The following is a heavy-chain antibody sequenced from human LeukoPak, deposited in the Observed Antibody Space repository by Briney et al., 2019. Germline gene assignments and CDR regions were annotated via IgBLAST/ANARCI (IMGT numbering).Heavy chain of an antibody. V-gene: IGHV3-23*01. CDR1: GFTFSSYA. Sequence: PGGSLRLSCAASGFTFSSYAMSWVRQAPGKGLEWVSAISGSGGSTYYADSVKGRFTISRDNAKNSLYLQMNSLRAEDTAVYYCAREVRGWYYFDYWGQGTLVTVSS. D-gene: IGHD6-19*01. CDR3: AREVRGWYYFDY. J-gene: IGHJ4*02. CDR2: ISGSGGST.